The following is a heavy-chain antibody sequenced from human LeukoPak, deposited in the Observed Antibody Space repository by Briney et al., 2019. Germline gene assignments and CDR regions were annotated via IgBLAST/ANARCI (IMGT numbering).Heavy chain of an antibody. CDR1: GYTFTDYY. Sequence: ASVKVSCKASGYTFTDYYIHWVRQAPGQGHEWMALIHPNSGDTYYAQKFRGRVTMTRDTSISTAYMELNRLTSDDTAVYYCARDYSGSYTHWAQGTLVTISS. D-gene: IGHD1-26*01. CDR2: IHPNSGDT. V-gene: IGHV1-2*06. J-gene: IGHJ4*02. CDR3: ARDYSGSYTH.